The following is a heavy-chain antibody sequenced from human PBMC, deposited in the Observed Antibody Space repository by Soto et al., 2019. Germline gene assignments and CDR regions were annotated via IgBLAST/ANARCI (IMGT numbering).Heavy chain of an antibody. CDR1: GFTFSSDA. Sequence: EVQRVESGGGLVQPGGSLRLSCAASGFTFSSDAMSWVRQAPGKGLEWASTISGSGGSTYYADSVKGRFTSSRDNSKNTLYLQMHSLRAEDTAIYYCAKEGQTGYYYMDVWGKGTTVTVSS. CDR2: ISGSGGST. V-gene: IGHV3-23*04. J-gene: IGHJ6*03. CDR3: AKEGQTGYYYMDV.